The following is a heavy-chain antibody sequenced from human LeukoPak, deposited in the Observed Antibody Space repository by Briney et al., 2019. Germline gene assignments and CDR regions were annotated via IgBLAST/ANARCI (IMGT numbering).Heavy chain of an antibody. V-gene: IGHV4-34*01. J-gene: IGHJ4*02. D-gene: IGHD6-13*01. CDR2: INHSGST. Sequence: SETLSLTCAVYGGSFSGYYWSWIRQPPGEGLEWIGEINHSGSTNYNPSLKSRVTISVDTSKNQLSLKLSSVTATDTAVYYCARGRKELVPDYWGQGTLVTVSS. CDR3: ARGRKELVPDY. CDR1: GGSFSGYY.